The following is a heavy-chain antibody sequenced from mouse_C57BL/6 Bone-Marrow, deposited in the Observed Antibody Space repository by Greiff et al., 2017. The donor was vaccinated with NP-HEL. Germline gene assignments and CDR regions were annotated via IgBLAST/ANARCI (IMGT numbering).Heavy chain of an antibody. CDR3: ARGGQAGFAY. Sequence: VKLMESGPELVKPGASVKISCKASGYAFSSSWMNWVKQRPGKGLEWIGRIYPGDGDTNYNGKFKGKATLTADKSSSTAYMQLSSLTSEDSAVYFCARGGQAGFAYWGQGTLVTVSA. CDR1: GYAFSSSW. J-gene: IGHJ3*01. CDR2: IYPGDGDT. V-gene: IGHV1-82*01.